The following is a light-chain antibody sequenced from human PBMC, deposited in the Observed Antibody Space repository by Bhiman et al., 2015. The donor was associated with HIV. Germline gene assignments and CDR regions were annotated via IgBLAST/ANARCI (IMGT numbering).Light chain of an antibody. CDR2: QDN. CDR3: QAWDNSILI. J-gene: IGLJ2*01. V-gene: IGLV3-1*01. CDR1: KLGDKY. Sequence: SYELTQPPSVSVSPGQTASISCSGDKLGDKYASWYQQRPGQSPVLVIYQDNKRPSGIPERFSGSNSGSTATLTISGTQAMDEADYYCQAWDNSILIFGGGTKLTVL.